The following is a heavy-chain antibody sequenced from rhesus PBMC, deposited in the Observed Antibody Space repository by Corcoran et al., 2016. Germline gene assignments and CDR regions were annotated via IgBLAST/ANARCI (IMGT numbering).Heavy chain of an antibody. V-gene: IGHV4-165*02. Sequence: QVQLQEAGPGLVKPSETLSLTCAVSGGSISGYYWNRIRQPLGKGLEGIGYIGGSRGNTYYNPSLKRRVTIATATSNNQVALKRSSGTGADTAWYYCARMGYGSYYGYWGQGVLVTVSS. CDR1: GGSISGYY. CDR3: ARMGYGSYYGY. D-gene: IGHD4-4*01. J-gene: IGHJ4*01. CDR2: IGGSRGNT.